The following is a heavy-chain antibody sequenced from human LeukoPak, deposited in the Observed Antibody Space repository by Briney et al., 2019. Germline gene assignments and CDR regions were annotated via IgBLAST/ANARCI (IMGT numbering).Heavy chain of an antibody. CDR1: GGSMSTYY. V-gene: IGHV4-59*12. Sequence: SETLSLTCTVSGGSMSTYYWSWVRQPPGKGLEWIGYISYSGNTNYNPSLKSRVTMSVDTSNNEYSLKLSSVTAADTAVYYCARTPYGSGSYYGFVWEYWGQGTLVTVSS. D-gene: IGHD3-10*01. CDR2: ISYSGNT. CDR3: ARTPYGSGSYYGFVWEY. J-gene: IGHJ4*02.